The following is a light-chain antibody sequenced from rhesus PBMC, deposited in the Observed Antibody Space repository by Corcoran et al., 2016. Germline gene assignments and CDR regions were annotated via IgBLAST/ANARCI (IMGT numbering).Light chain of an antibody. Sequence: DIQMTQSPSSLSASVGDTVTITCRASQGISSYLNWFQQKPGKAPKLLIYAASSLESGVPSRFSGGGSGTELTLTISSLQPEDFAAYYCLQHNSYPWTFGQVTKVEIK. CDR3: LQHNSYPWT. V-gene: IGKV1-28*01. CDR1: QGISSY. CDR2: AAS. J-gene: IGKJ1*01.